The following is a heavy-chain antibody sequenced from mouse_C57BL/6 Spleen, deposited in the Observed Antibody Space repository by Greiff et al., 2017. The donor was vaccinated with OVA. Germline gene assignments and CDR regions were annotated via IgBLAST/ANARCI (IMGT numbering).Heavy chain of an antibody. V-gene: IGHV1-54*01. J-gene: IGHJ2*01. CDR3: TRFGYFGSSYDLDY. D-gene: IGHD1-1*01. Sequence: QVQLKQSGAELVRPGTSVKVSCKASGYAFTNYLIEWVKQRPGQGLEWIGVINPGSGGTNYNAKFQGKATLTADKSSSTAYMQLSILTSEDSAVDFCTRFGYFGSSYDLDYWGQGTTLTVSS. CDR1: GYAFTNYL. CDR2: INPGSGGT.